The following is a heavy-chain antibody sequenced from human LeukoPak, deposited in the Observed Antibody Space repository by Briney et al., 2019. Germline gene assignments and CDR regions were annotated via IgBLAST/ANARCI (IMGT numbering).Heavy chain of an antibody. CDR1: GGSISSSSYY. Sequence: SETLSLTCTVSGGSISSSSYYWGWIRQPPGKGLEWIGSIYYSGSTYYNPSLKSRVTISVDTSKNQFSLKLSSVTAADTAVYYCARPYYDFWSGYHIVGSDPWGQGTLVTVSS. CDR3: ARPYYDFWSGYHIVGSDP. CDR2: IYYSGST. V-gene: IGHV4-39*01. D-gene: IGHD3-3*01. J-gene: IGHJ5*02.